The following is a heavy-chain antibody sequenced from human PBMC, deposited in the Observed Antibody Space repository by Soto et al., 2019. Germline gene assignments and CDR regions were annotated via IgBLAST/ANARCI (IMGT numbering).Heavy chain of an antibody. Sequence: SGPTLVNPTQTLTLTCTFSGFSLSTPGMCVSWIRQPPGKALEWLGFIDWGDDKSYSTYLKTRLTISKDTSKNQVVLTMTNMDPVDTATYYCARKIRHQLPFRRVDYGMDVWGQGTTVTVSS. CDR1: GFSLSTPGMC. J-gene: IGHJ6*02. D-gene: IGHD2-2*01. CDR2: IDWGDDK. V-gene: IGHV2-70*01. CDR3: ARKIRHQLPFRRVDYGMDV.